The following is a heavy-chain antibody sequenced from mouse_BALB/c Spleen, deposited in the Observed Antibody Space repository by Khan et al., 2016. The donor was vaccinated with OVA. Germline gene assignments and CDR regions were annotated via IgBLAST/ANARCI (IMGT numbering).Heavy chain of an antibody. V-gene: IGHV9-3-1*01. J-gene: IGHJ3*01. CDR1: GYTLTDYG. CDR2: INTYTGEA. CDR3: SRSNGNYWFAY. Sequence: QIQLVQSGPELKKPGETVKISCKASGYTLTDYGMNWVKQAPGKGLKWMGWINTYTGEATYADDFEGRFAFSLETSANTAYLQINNLKTEDTATSFCSRSNGNYWFAYWGQGTLVTVSA. D-gene: IGHD2-1*01.